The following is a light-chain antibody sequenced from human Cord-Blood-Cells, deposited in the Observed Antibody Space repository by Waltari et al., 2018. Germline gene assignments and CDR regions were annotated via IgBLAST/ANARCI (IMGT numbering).Light chain of an antibody. CDR1: QSVSSN. Sequence: ELVMTQSPATLSVPPGERATLPCRASQSVSSNLAWYQQKPGQAPRLLIYGASTRATGIPARFSGSGSGTEFTLTISSLQSEDFAVYYCQQYNNWPPWTFGQGTKVEIK. CDR2: GAS. CDR3: QQYNNWPPWT. J-gene: IGKJ1*01. V-gene: IGKV3-15*01.